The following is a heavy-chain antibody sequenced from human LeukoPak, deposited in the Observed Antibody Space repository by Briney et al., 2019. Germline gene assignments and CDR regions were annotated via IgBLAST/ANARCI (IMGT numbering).Heavy chain of an antibody. CDR3: ARGLGLDDY. CDR1: GFTFSDYY. V-gene: IGHV4-59*01. CDR2: IYYSGST. D-gene: IGHD6-6*01. Sequence: GSLRLSCAASGFTFSDYYMSWIRQPPGKGLEWIGYIYYSGSTNYNPSLKSRVTISVDTSKNQFSLKLSSVTAADTAVYYCARGLGLDDYWGQGTLVTVSS. J-gene: IGHJ4*02.